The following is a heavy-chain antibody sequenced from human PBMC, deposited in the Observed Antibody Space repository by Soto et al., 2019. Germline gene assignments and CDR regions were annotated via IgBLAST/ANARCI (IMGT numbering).Heavy chain of an antibody. CDR1: GFTFSSYV. Sequence: EVQLLESGGGLVQPGGSLRLSCAASGFTFSSYVMSWVRQAPGKGLEWVSAISGSGGSTYYADSVKGRFTISRDNSKNTLYLQMNSLRAEDTAVYYCAKDDSGYDLSPDAFDIWGQGTMVTVSS. D-gene: IGHD5-12*01. CDR3: AKDDSGYDLSPDAFDI. J-gene: IGHJ3*02. CDR2: ISGSGGST. V-gene: IGHV3-23*01.